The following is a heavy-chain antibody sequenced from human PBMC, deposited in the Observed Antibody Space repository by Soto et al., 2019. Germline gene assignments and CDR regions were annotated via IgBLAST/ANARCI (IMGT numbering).Heavy chain of an antibody. Sequence: QLQLQESGPGLVKPSETLSLSCSVSGGSISGGDDYWGWVRQPPGKGLEWIGSIYYSGSPYYNPSLRSRVTLSVDTAKNQFSLKLSSVTAADTAVFYCARRSAKFDSSGYHDNWYFDVWGRGTLVTVSS. J-gene: IGHJ2*01. CDR3: ARRSAKFDSSGYHDNWYFDV. CDR1: GGSISGGDDY. CDR2: IYYSGSP. D-gene: IGHD3-22*01. V-gene: IGHV4-39*01.